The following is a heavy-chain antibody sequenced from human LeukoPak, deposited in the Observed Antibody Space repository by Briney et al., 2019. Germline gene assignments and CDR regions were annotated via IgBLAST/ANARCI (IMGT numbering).Heavy chain of an antibody. CDR3: ARTLYIASAPGGFDY. Sequence: ASVKVSCKASGYTFTSYDINWVRQATGQGLEWMGWMNPNSGNTGYAQKLQGRVTMTTDTSTSTAYMEVNALRSDDTAVYYCARTLYIASAPGGFDYWGQGTLVTVSS. CDR2: MNPNSGNT. CDR1: GYTFTSYD. V-gene: IGHV1-8*02. D-gene: IGHD3-16*01. J-gene: IGHJ4*02.